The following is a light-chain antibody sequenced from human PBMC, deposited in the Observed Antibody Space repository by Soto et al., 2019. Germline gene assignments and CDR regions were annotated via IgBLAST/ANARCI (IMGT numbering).Light chain of an antibody. Sequence: DIQMTQSPSSLSASVGDRVTISCRASESINRFLNWYQQKPGKAPKLLIYAASGLQSGVPSRFSGSGSATDFTLTIISLQPEYFATYYCQQSYSNPLTFGGGTKVEIK. CDR2: AAS. V-gene: IGKV1-39*01. CDR3: QQSYSNPLT. CDR1: ESINRF. J-gene: IGKJ4*01.